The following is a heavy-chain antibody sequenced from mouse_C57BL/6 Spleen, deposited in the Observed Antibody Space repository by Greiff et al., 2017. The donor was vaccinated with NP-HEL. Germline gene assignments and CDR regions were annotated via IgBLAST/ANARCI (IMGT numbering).Heavy chain of an antibody. J-gene: IGHJ2*01. CDR3: ARKAIFRGSFDY. CDR1: GYTFTSYW. Sequence: VQLQQPGAELVKPGASVKMSCKASGYTFTSYWITWVKQRPGQGLEWIGDIYPGSGSTNYNEKFKSKATLTVDTSSSTAYMQLSSLTSEDSAVYYCARKAIFRGSFDYWGQGTTLTVSS. V-gene: IGHV1-55*01. CDR2: IYPGSGST.